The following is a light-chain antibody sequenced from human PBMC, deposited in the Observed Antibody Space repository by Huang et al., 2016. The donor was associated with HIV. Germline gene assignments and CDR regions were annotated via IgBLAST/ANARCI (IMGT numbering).Light chain of an antibody. CDR3: QQRSNGVT. CDR1: QSVGNY. V-gene: IGKV3-11*01. J-gene: IGKJ4*01. Sequence: EIVLTQSPATLSLSPGERAALSCRTSQSVGNYLAWYQQKPGQAPRLVIYDASIRATVIPARFSGTGYGTDFTLTISSLEPEDFAVYYCQQRSNGVTFGGGTKVEIK. CDR2: DAS.